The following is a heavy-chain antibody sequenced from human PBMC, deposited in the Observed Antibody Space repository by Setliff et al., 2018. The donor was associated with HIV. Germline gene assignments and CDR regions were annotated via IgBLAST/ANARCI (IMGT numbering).Heavy chain of an antibody. CDR2: ISGSGGTT. CDR3: AKGVNLLSSFYSYMDV. CDR1: SGSMTGHY. Sequence: PSETLSLTCSVSSGSMTGHYWTWVRQPPGKGLEWVSAISGSGGTTYYADSVRDRFTISRDNSKNTVSLQMNTLRAEDTAVYYCAKGVNLLSSFYSYMDVWGKGTTVTVSS. J-gene: IGHJ6*03. V-gene: IGHV3-23*01.